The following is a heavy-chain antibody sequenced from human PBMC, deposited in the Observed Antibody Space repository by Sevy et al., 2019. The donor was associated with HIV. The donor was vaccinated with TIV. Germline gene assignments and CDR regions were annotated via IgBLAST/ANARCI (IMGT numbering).Heavy chain of an antibody. V-gene: IGHV1-24*01. CDR1: GYSLTELS. CDR3: ATTKDYYENSGDPFDY. CDR2: FDPEDDET. Sequence: ASVKVSCKVSGYSLTELSMHWVRQVPGKGHEWMGSFDPEDDETIYAQKFQGRVTMTEDTSTDTAYMELSSLRSEDTAVYYCATTKDYYENSGDPFDYWGQGSLVTVSS. J-gene: IGHJ4*02. D-gene: IGHD3-22*01.